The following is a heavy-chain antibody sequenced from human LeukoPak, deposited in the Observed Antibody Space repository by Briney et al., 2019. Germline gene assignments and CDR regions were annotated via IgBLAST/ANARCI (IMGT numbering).Heavy chain of an antibody. V-gene: IGHV3-21*01. J-gene: IGHJ4*02. Sequence: GGSLRLSCAASGFTFSSYSMTWVRQAPGKGLEWVSSISSSSSYIYYADSVKGRFTISRDNAKNSLYLQMNSLRAEDTAVYYRARGGSVITPYYWGQGTLVTVSS. CDR2: ISSSSSYI. D-gene: IGHD3-22*01. CDR1: GFTFSSYS. CDR3: ARGGSVITPYY.